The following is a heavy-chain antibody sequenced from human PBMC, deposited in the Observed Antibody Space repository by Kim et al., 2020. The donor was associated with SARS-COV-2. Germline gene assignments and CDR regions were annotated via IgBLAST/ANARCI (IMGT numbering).Heavy chain of an antibody. J-gene: IGHJ6*02. Sequence: GGSLRLSCAASGFTFSSYWMHWVRQAPGKGLVWVSRMNTDASRISYADSVKGRFTISRDNAKNTLYLQMNSLRAEDTAVYYCTRDLGDGYNRYYGMDVWGQGTTVTVSS. V-gene: IGHV3-74*01. D-gene: IGHD5-12*01. CDR2: MNTDASRI. CDR1: GFTFSSYW. CDR3: TRDLGDGYNRYYGMDV.